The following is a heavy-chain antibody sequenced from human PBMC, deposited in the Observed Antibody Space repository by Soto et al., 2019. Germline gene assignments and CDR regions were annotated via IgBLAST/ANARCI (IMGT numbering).Heavy chain of an antibody. CDR2: INSDASHT. J-gene: IGHJ4*02. CDR1: GFTFSTYW. V-gene: IGHV3-74*01. Sequence: TGGSLRLSCAASGFTFSTYWMHWIRQVPGKGLEWVSRINSDASHTYYAGSVKGRFTISRDNSKNTLYLQMNSLRAEDTAVYYCAKDRRSSGYYYWGQGTLVTVSS. D-gene: IGHD3-22*01. CDR3: AKDRRSSGYYY.